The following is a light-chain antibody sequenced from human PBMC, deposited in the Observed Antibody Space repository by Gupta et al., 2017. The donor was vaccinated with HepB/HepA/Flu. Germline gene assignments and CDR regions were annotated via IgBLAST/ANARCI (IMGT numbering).Light chain of an antibody. Sequence: GERATLSCRASQSVSSYLAWYQQKPGQAPRLLIYDASNRATGIPARFSGSGSGTDFTLTISSLEPEDFAVYYWQQRRKWPQLTFVGGTTVE. V-gene: IGKV3-11*01. CDR3: QQRRKWPQLT. CDR2: DAS. J-gene: IGKJ4*01. CDR1: QSVSSY.